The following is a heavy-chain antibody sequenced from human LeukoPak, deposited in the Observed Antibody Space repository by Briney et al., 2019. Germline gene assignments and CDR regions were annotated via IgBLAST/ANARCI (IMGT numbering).Heavy chain of an antibody. CDR1: GYTFTSYA. D-gene: IGHD3-3*01. V-gene: IGHV7-4-1*02. CDR2: INTNTGNP. CDR3: AGDRSYDFWSGYPYYYGMDV. J-gene: IGHJ6*02. Sequence: ASVKVSCKASGYTFTSYAMNWVRQAPGQGLEWMGWINTNTGNPTYAQGFTGRFVFSLDTSVSTAYLQISSLKAEDTAVYYCAGDRSYDFWSGYPYYYGMDVWGQGTTVTVSS.